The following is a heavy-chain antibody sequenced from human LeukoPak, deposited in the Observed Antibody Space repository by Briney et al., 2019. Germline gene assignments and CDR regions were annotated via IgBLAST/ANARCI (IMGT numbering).Heavy chain of an antibody. V-gene: IGHV3-33*08. CDR3: ARDNYGYFDWWGGGFDY. CDR2: IWYDGSNK. J-gene: IGHJ4*02. CDR1: GLSISGQW. Sequence: PGGSLRLSCVASGLSISGQWMNWVRQAPGKGLEWVAVIWYDGSNKYYADSVKGRFTISRDNSKNTLYLQMNSLRAEDTAVYYCARDNYGYFDWWGGGFDYWGQGTLVTVSS. D-gene: IGHD3-9*01.